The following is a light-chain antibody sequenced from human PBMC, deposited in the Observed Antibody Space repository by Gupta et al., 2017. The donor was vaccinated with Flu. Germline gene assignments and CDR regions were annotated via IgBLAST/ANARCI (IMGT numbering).Light chain of an antibody. CDR2: EVT. J-gene: IGLJ3*02. Sequence: QSALTQPPAASGSPGQAVTIPCPGSTSDIGGYNYVSWYRPLPGKVPKLMIYEVTKRPSGVPDRFSGSKSGNTASLTVSGLQAEDDADYYCTSYADNNNLLFGGGTKVTVL. CDR3: TSYADNNNLL. V-gene: IGLV2-8*01. CDR1: TSDIGGYNY.